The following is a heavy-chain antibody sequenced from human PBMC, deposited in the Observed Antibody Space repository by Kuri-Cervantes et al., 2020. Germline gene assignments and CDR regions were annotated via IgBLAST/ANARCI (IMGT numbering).Heavy chain of an antibody. D-gene: IGHD4-17*01. CDR3: ARDRYGDYSMDY. Sequence: GESLKISCAASGFTFSSYSMNWVRQAPGKGLEWVSSISSSSSYIYYADSVKGRFTISRDNAKNSLYLQMNSLRAEDTAVYYCARDRYGDYSMDYWGQGTLVTVSS. V-gene: IGHV3-21*01. CDR2: ISSSSSYI. J-gene: IGHJ4*02. CDR1: GFTFSSYS.